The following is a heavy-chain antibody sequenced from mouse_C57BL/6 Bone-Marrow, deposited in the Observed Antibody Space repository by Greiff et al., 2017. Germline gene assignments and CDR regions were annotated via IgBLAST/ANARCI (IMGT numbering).Heavy chain of an antibody. V-gene: IGHV1-64*01. Sequence: VQLQQPGAELVKPGASVKLSCKASGYTFTSYWMHWVKQRPGQGLEWIGMIHPNSGSTNYNEKFKSKATLTVDKSSSTAYMQLSSLTSEDSAVYYCASPYYYGSSFAWFAYWGQGTLVTVSA. CDR3: ASPYYYGSSFAWFAY. CDR1: GYTFTSYW. CDR2: IHPNSGST. J-gene: IGHJ3*01. D-gene: IGHD1-1*01.